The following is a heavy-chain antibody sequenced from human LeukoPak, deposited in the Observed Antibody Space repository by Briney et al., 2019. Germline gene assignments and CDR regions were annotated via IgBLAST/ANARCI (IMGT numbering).Heavy chain of an antibody. Sequence: GGSLRLSCAASGFTFDDYGMSWVRQAPGKGLEWVSAISGSGGSTYYADSVKGRFTISRDNSKNTLYLQMNSLRAEGTAVYYCARVLCYYDSSGCSAFDIWGQGTMVTVSS. CDR1: GFTFDDYG. CDR3: ARVLCYYDSSGCSAFDI. CDR2: ISGSGGST. J-gene: IGHJ3*02. D-gene: IGHD3-22*01. V-gene: IGHV3-23*01.